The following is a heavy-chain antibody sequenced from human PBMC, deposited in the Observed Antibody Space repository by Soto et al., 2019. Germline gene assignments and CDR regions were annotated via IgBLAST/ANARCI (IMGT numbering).Heavy chain of an antibody. V-gene: IGHV1-18*01. D-gene: IGHD3-10*01. J-gene: IGHJ3*02. CDR2: ISAYNGNT. CDR3: ARRQVWLGELLHAFDI. Sequence: ASVKVSCKASGYTFTSYGISWVRQAPGQGLEWMGWISAYNGNTNYAQKLQGRVTISADKSISTVYLQWSSLKASDTAMYYCARRQVWLGELLHAFDIWGQGTMVTVSS. CDR1: GYTFTSYG.